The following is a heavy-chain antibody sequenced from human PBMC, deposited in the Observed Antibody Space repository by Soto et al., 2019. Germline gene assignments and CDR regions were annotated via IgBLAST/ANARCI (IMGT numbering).Heavy chain of an antibody. CDR2: ISYDGSNK. D-gene: IGHD2-2*01. J-gene: IGHJ6*02. CDR3: ARVMPAAIYYYYGMDV. CDR1: GFTFSSYA. Sequence: GGSLRLSCAASGFTFSSYAMHWVRQAPGKGLEWVAVISYDGSNKYYADSVKGRFTISRDNSKNTLYLQMNSLRAEDTAVYYCARVMPAAIYYYYGMDVWGQGTTVTVSS. V-gene: IGHV3-30-3*01.